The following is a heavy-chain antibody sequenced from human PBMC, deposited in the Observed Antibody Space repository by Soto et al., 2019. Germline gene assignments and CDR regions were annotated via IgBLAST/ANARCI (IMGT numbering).Heavy chain of an antibody. V-gene: IGHV3-74*01. CDR2: INDDGIST. D-gene: IGHD6-13*01. CDR1: GFTFSMXX. J-gene: IGHJ4*02. Sequence: GSLRLSCAAXGFTFSMXXXXXVRQVPGKGPEWVSRINDDGISTNYADSVKGRFTISRDNAKXTXYLQMNALRVEDTAVYYCAKHGGHLIAIRPFDYWGQGTLVTVSS. CDR3: AKHGGHLIAIRPFDY.